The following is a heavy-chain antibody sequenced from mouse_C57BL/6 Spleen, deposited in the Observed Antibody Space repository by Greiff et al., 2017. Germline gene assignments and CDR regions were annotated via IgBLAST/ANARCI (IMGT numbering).Heavy chain of an antibody. Sequence: VTLQQSGPELVKPGASVPISCKASGYSFPSYYLNCVKPRPGQGLEWIARIYPGSGNTYYNEKFKGKATLTAEKSSSTAYMQLSSLTSEDSAVYFCARKDYDGAWFAYWGQGTLVTVSA. CDR2: IYPGSGNT. CDR3: ARKDYDGAWFAY. V-gene: IGHV1-66*01. CDR1: GYSFPSYY. J-gene: IGHJ3*01. D-gene: IGHD2-4*01.